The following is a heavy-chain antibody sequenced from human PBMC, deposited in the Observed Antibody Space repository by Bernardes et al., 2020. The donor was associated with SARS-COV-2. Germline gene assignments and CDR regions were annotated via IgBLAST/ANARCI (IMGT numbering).Heavy chain of an antibody. D-gene: IGHD2-2*01. J-gene: IGHJ6*02. CDR3: ARGCSDTTCYPYYYGMDV. CDR1: GFTFSNYL. V-gene: IGHV4-34*01. Sequence: LRLHCVASGFTFSNYLFSWFRQAPGKGLEWIGEINHRGSPSYSPSLKSRVTISVDTSKNQLSLRLSSVTAADTAVYYCARGCSDTTCYPYYYGMDVWGQGTTVTVSS. CDR2: INHRGSP.